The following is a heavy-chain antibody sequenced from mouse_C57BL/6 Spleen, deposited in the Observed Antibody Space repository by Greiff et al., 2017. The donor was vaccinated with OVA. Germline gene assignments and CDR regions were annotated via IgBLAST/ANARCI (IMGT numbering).Heavy chain of an antibody. CDR2: ISDGGSYT. D-gene: IGHD2-3*01. Sequence: EVKRVESGGGLVKPGGSLKLSCAASGFTFSSYAMSWVRQTPEKRLEWVATISDGGSYTYYPDNVKGRFTISRDNAKNNLYLQMSHLKSEDTAMYYCARGDGYYKYYFDYWGQGTTLTVSS. CDR3: ARGDGYYKYYFDY. J-gene: IGHJ2*01. V-gene: IGHV5-4*03. CDR1: GFTFSSYA.